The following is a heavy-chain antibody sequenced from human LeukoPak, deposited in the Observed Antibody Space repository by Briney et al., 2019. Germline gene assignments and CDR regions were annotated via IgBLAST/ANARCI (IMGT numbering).Heavy chain of an antibody. Sequence: SETLSLTCTVSGYSISSGYYWGWIRQPPGKGLEWIGSMFHSGSTYYNPSLKSRVTMLVDTSKNQFSLKLSSVTAADTAVYSCARVRYNWNRDFDYWGQGTLVTVSS. D-gene: IGHD1-20*01. J-gene: IGHJ4*02. CDR3: ARVRYNWNRDFDY. CDR2: MFHSGST. CDR1: GYSISSGYY. V-gene: IGHV4-38-2*02.